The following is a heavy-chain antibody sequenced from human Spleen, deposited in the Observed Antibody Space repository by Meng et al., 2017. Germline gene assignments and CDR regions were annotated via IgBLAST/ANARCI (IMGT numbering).Heavy chain of an antibody. Sequence: ASVKVSCKASGYTFTSYYIHWVRQAPGQGLEWMGIINPTSGSTSYAQRFQGRLTMARDTSTSTVYMDLNSLIFEDTAVFFCARSRDGYNSGDWYFDIWGRGTLVTVSS. CDR3: ARSRDGYNSGDWYFDI. CDR1: GYTFTSYY. D-gene: IGHD5-24*01. J-gene: IGHJ2*01. V-gene: IGHV1-46*01. CDR2: INPTSGST.